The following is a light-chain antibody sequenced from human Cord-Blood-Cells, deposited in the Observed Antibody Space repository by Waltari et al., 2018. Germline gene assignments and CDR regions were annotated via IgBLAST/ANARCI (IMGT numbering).Light chain of an antibody. CDR1: TRAVTSRHY. CDR3: LLSYSGARV. CDR2: DTS. J-gene: IGLJ3*02. Sequence: QAVVTQEPSLTVSPGGTVPHTCGSSTRAVTSRHYPYWFQQKPGQAPRNLIYDTSHNHSWTPARFSGSLLGGKAALTLSGAQPEDEAEYYCLLSYSGARVFGGGTKLTVL. V-gene: IGLV7-46*01.